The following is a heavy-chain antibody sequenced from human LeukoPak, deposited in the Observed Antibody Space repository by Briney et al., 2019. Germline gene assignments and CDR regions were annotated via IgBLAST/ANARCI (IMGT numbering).Heavy chain of an antibody. CDR1: GYSFTSYW. J-gene: IGHJ4*02. CDR2: IYPGDSDT. D-gene: IGHD6-19*01. V-gene: IGHV5-51*01. Sequence: GESLKISCKGSGYSFTSYWIGWVRQMPGKGLEWMGIIYPGDSDTRYSPSFQGQVTISADKSISTAYLQWSSLKASDTAMYYCARLGISVAGTLNYFDYWGQGTLVTVSS. CDR3: ARLGISVAGTLNYFDY.